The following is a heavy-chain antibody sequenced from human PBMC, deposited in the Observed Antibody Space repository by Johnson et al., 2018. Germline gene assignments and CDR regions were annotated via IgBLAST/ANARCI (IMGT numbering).Heavy chain of an antibody. J-gene: IGHJ3*02. V-gene: IGHV3-30*18. CDR1: GFTFSSYG. CDR3: AEDFGFGESPAFDS. D-gene: IGHD3-10*01. Sequence: QVQLVESGGGVVQPGRSLRLSCAASGFTFSSYGMHWVRQAPGKGLEWVAVISYDGSNTYYADSVKGRFTISRDNSKNTLYLQMNSRGAEDTAAYYCAEDFGFGESPAFDSWGQGTMVTVSS. CDR2: ISYDGSNT.